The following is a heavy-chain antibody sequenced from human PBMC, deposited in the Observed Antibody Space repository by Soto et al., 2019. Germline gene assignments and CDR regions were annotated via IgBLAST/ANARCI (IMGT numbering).Heavy chain of an antibody. V-gene: IGHV1-2*04. Sequence: QVQLVQSGAEVKKPGASVKVSCKASGYTFTGYYMHWVRQAPGQGLEWMGWINPNSGGTNYAQKFQGWVTMTRDTSISTAYMELSRLRSDDTAVYYCARAGMSGYDLGWVDTAMVMRYWGQGTLVTVSS. CDR1: GYTFTGYY. CDR3: ARAGMSGYDLGWVDTAMVMRY. D-gene: IGHD5-18*01. CDR2: INPNSGGT. J-gene: IGHJ4*02.